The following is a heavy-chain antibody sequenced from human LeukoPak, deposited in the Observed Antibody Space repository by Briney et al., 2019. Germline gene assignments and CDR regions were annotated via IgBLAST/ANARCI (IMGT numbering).Heavy chain of an antibody. Sequence: PSETLSLTCTVSGVSISSYNYYWGWIRQSPGKGLEWIATIYYSGSTYYNPSLKSRLTISAETSTNQFALKLSSVTAADTAVYYCAGEDIIMDPFEFWGQGTLVTVSS. J-gene: IGHJ4*02. V-gene: IGHV4-39*06. CDR3: AGEDIIMDPFEF. CDR2: IYYSGST. CDR1: GVSISSYNYY. D-gene: IGHD5-12*01.